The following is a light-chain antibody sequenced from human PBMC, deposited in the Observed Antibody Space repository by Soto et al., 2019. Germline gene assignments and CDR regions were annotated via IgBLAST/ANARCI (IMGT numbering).Light chain of an antibody. CDR3: QQYNNLPYT. Sequence: DIQMNQSPSSLSASLGDRVTITCQASQDISKYLHWYHQRPGKAPILVIYDASSLEEGAPSRFSGGGSGTSFTLPINSLQPEDIGTYYCQQYNNLPYTFGQGTKLDIK. CDR1: QDISKY. V-gene: IGKV1-33*01. J-gene: IGKJ2*01. CDR2: DAS.